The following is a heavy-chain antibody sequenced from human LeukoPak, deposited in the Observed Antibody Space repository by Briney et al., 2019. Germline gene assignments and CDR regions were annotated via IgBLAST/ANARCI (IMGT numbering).Heavy chain of an antibody. D-gene: IGHD2-8*01. J-gene: IGHJ4*02. CDR1: GGSISSSSYY. V-gene: IGHV4-39*07. Sequence: PSETLSLTCTVSGGSISSSSYYWGWIRQPPGKGLGWIGSIYYSGSTYYNPSLKSRVTISVDTSKNQFSLKLSSVTAADTAVYYCARGMVYAMNYFDYWGQGTLVTVSS. CDR2: IYYSGST. CDR3: ARGMVYAMNYFDY.